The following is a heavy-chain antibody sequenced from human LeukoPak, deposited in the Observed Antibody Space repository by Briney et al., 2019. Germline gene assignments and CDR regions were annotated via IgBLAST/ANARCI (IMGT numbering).Heavy chain of an antibody. Sequence: PGGSLRLSCAASGFTFSSYWMHWVRQAPGKGLVWVSRINSDGSSTSYADSVKGRFTISRDNAKNSLYLQMNSLRAEDTAVYYCARDTAIGYDYVWGSYRYLDWFDPWGQGTLVTVSS. CDR1: GFTFSSYW. CDR3: ARDTAIGYDYVWGSYRYLDWFDP. D-gene: IGHD3-16*02. V-gene: IGHV3-74*01. J-gene: IGHJ5*02. CDR2: INSDGSST.